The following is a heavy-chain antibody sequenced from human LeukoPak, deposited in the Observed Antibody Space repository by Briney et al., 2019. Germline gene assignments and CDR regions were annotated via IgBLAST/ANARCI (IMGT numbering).Heavy chain of an antibody. D-gene: IGHD3-22*01. CDR1: GYTFTTYG. CDR3: ARDTPVRLSYYYDSSGPIPFDY. CDR2: ISGYNGGT. V-gene: IGHV1-18*01. J-gene: IGHJ4*02. Sequence: ASVKVSCKSSGYTFTTYGIGWVRQAPGQGLEWMGWISGYNGGTKYAQNLQGRITLTTDTSTSTAYMELRSLRSDDTAVYYCARDTPVRLSYYYDSSGPIPFDYWGQGTLVTVSP.